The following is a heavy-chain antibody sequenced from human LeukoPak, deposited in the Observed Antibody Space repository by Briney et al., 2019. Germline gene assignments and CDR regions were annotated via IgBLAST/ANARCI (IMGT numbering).Heavy chain of an antibody. CDR1: GYTFTSYH. D-gene: IGHD6-13*01. CDR3: ARDPSPGIAAAGGIDWFDY. J-gene: IGHJ4*02. Sequence: ASVKVSCKASGYTFTSYHMHWVRQAPGQGLEWMGIINPSGGSTSYAQKFQGRVTMTRDTSTSTVYMELSSLRSEDTAVYYCARDPSPGIAAAGGIDWFDYWGQGTLVTVSS. CDR2: INPSGGST. V-gene: IGHV1-46*03.